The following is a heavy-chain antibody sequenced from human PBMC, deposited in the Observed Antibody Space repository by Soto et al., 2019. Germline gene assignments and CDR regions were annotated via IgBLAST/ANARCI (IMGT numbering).Heavy chain of an antibody. V-gene: IGHV3-9*01. Sequence: EEQLVESGGGLVQPGRSLRLSCAASGFTFDDYAMHWVRQAPGKGLEWVSGISWNSGSIGYADSVKGRFTISRDNAKNSLYLQMNSLRAEDTALYYCAKGRVRSGLDYFDDWGQGTLVTVSS. J-gene: IGHJ4*02. CDR2: ISWNSGSI. CDR1: GFTFDDYA. D-gene: IGHD6-25*01. CDR3: AKGRVRSGLDYFDD.